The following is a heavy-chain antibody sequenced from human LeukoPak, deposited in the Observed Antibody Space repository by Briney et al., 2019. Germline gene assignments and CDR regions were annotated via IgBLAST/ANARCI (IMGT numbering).Heavy chain of an antibody. CDR1: GGSFSGYS. J-gene: IGHJ6*03. D-gene: IGHD1-14*01. Sequence: PSETLSLTCAVYGGSFSGYSWSWIRQPPGKGLEWIGETNHRETTNYNPSLKSRVTISIDTSKDQFSLKLSSVTAEDTAVYYCASEGIRDYYYYSMDVWGKGTTVTISS. CDR2: TNHRETT. V-gene: IGHV4-34*01. CDR3: ASEGIRDYYYYSMDV.